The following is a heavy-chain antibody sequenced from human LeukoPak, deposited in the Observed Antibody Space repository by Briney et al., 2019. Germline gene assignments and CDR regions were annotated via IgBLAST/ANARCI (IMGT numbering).Heavy chain of an antibody. CDR1: GFTFSSYG. J-gene: IGHJ3*02. CDR3: AKGKGYDILTGSKGGAFDI. D-gene: IGHD3-9*01. Sequence: GGSLRLSCAASGFTFSSYGMHWVRQAPGKGLEWVAVISYDGSNKYYADSVKGRFTISRDNSKNTLYLQMNSLRAEDTAVYYCAKGKGYDILTGSKGGAFDIWGQGTMVTVSS. V-gene: IGHV3-30*18. CDR2: ISYDGSNK.